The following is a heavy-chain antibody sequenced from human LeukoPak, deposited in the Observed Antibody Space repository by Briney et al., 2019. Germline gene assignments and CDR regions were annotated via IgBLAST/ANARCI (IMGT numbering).Heavy chain of an antibody. V-gene: IGHV4-38-2*02. CDR1: GYSISSGYY. Sequence: PSETLSLTCTVSGYSISSGYYWGWIRQPPGKGLEWIGSIYHSGSTYYNPSLKSRVTISVDTSKNQFSLKLSSVTAADTAVYYCARVTPRVTFDYWGQGTLVTVSS. J-gene: IGHJ4*01. CDR3: ARVTPRVTFDY. CDR2: IYHSGST.